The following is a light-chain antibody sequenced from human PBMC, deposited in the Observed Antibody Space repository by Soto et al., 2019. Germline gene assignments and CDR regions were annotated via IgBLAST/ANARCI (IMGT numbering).Light chain of an antibody. CDR3: TSYTSTTTLV. CDR2: EVS. V-gene: IGLV2-14*01. J-gene: IGLJ2*01. CDR1: SSAVGAYDY. Sequence: QSALTQPASVSGSPGQSITISCAGTSSAVGAYDYVCWFQQHPGKAPKLIIYEVSNRPSGVSNRFSGSKSGNTASLTISGLHAEDAAVYYCTSYTSTTTLVFGGGTKVTVL.